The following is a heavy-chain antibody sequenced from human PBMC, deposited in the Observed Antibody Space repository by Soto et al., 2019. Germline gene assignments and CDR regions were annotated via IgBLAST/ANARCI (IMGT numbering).Heavy chain of an antibody. D-gene: IGHD3-10*01. J-gene: IGHJ5*02. CDR1: GGSISSYY. CDR3: ASSTVRGVSQWFDP. V-gene: IGHV4-59*01. Sequence: SETLSLTCTVSGGSISSYYWSWIRQPPGKGLEWIGYIYYSGSTNYNPSLKSRVTISVDTSKNQFSLKLSSVTAADTAVYYCASSTVRGVSQWFDPWGQGPLVTVSS. CDR2: IYYSGST.